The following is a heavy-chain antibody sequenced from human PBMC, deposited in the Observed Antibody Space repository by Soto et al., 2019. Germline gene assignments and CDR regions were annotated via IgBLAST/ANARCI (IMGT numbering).Heavy chain of an antibody. Sequence: RASVKVSCKASGYTFTSYYMHWVRQAPGQGLEWMGIINPSGGSTSYAQKFQGRVTMTRDTSTSTVYMELSSLRSEDTAVYYCARSGYSGYEYYYYGMDVWGQGTTVTV. CDR3: ARSGYSGYEYYYYGMDV. J-gene: IGHJ6*02. CDR1: GYTFTSYY. D-gene: IGHD5-12*01. CDR2: INPSGGST. V-gene: IGHV1-46*01.